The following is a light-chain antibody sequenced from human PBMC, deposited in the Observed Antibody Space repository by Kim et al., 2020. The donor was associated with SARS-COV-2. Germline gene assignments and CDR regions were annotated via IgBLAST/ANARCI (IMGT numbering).Light chain of an antibody. CDR2: GAS. J-gene: IGKJ3*01. CDR3: QHYGTSPFT. V-gene: IGKV3-20*01. CDR1: QSVSSNY. Sequence: EIVLTQSPGTLSLSPGERATLSCRASQSVSSNYIAWYQQKPGQAPRLLFYGASSRATGIPDRFSGSGSGTDFTLTISRLEPEDFAVYYCQHYGTSPFTFGPGTKVEIQ.